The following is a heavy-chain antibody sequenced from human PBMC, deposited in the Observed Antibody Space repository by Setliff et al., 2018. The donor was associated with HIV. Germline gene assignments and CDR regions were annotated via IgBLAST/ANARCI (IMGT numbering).Heavy chain of an antibody. CDR3: ARDGGSSGWYFVLGYSDY. CDR2: MYYTGST. D-gene: IGHD6-19*01. CDR1: GGSTDSGSYY. Sequence: SDTLSLTCTVSGGSTDSGSYYWAWIRQPPGKGLEWIGSMYYTGSTYYNPSLKSRVTISIDTSKNQFSLKLNSVTAADTAMYYCARDGGSSGWYFVLGYSDYWGPGTLVIVSS. J-gene: IGHJ4*02. V-gene: IGHV4-39*02.